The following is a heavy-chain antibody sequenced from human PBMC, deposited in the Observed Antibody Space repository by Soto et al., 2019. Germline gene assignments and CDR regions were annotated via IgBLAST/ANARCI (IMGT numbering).Heavy chain of an antibody. CDR3: AHRPGYYDSSAPYR. Sequence: TLVNPTQTLTLTCTFSGFSLTTDGMAVGWIRQPPGKALEWLALIYWNDDKRYSPSLRNRLTITRDTSKNQVVLTMINMDPVDTATYYCAHRPGYYDSSAPYRWGQGTLVTVSS. CDR2: IYWNDDK. CDR1: GFSLTTDGMA. J-gene: IGHJ5*02. V-gene: IGHV2-5*01. D-gene: IGHD3-22*01.